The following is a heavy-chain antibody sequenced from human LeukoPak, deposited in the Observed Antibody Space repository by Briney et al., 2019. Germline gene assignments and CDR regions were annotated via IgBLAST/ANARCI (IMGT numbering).Heavy chain of an antibody. CDR3: ARVIGYDQLDY. D-gene: IGHD5-12*01. Sequence: PSETLSLTCTVSGGSISRSSYYWSWIRQHPGKGLEWIGYIHYSGSTYYNPSLKSRVSISVSTSKNRFSLQLSSVTAADTAVYYCARVIGYDQLDYWGQGTLVTVSS. CDR1: GGSISRSSYY. V-gene: IGHV4-31*03. J-gene: IGHJ4*02. CDR2: IHYSGST.